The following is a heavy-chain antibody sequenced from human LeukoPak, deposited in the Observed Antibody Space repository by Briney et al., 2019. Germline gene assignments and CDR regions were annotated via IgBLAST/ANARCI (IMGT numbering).Heavy chain of an antibody. CDR3: ARDSRVVAATANPPADV. CDR1: GDSISSGDYY. CDR2: IYYSGST. V-gene: IGHV4-30-4*01. J-gene: IGHJ6*04. D-gene: IGHD2-15*01. Sequence: PSETLSLTCTVSGDSISSGDYYWRWLRQPRGKGLEWIGYIYYSGSTYYNPSLKTRVTISVDTSKNQFSLKLSSVTAADTAVYYCARDSRVVAATANPPADVWGKGTTDTVSS.